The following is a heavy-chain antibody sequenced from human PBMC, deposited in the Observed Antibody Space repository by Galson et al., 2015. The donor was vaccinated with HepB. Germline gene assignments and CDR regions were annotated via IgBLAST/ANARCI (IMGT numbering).Heavy chain of an antibody. CDR3: ARGPALTTVVTPGYYYYYMDV. CDR2: INPSGGST. V-gene: IGHV1-46*01. D-gene: IGHD4-23*01. CDR1: GYTFTSYY. Sequence: SVKVSCKASGYTFTSYYMHWVRQAPGQGLEWMGIINPSGGSTSYAQKFQGRVTMTRDTSTSTVYMELSSLRSEDTAVYYCARGPALTTVVTPGYYYYYMDVWGKGTTVTVSS. J-gene: IGHJ6*03.